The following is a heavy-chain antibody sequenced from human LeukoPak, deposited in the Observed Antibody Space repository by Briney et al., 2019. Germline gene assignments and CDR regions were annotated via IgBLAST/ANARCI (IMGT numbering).Heavy chain of an antibody. D-gene: IGHD3-22*01. V-gene: IGHV3-74*01. CDR3: AKDRSYYDSSGYPTNFDY. CDR1: GFTFSRYW. Sequence: GGSLRLSCAASGFTFSRYWMHWVRQAPGKGLVWVSRINSDGSSTNYADSVKGRFTISRDNAKNTLYLQMNSLRAEDTAVYYCAKDRSYYDSSGYPTNFDYWGQGTLVTVSS. J-gene: IGHJ4*02. CDR2: INSDGSST.